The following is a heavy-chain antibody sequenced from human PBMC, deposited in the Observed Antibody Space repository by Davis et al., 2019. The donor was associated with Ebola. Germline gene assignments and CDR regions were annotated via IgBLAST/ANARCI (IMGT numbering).Heavy chain of an antibody. CDR2: INPSGGST. CDR1: GYTFTSYY. D-gene: IGHD3-3*01. Sequence: ASVKVSCKASGYTFTSYYMHWVRQAPGQGLEWMGIINPSGGSTSYAQKFQGRVTMTRDTSTSTVYMELSSLRSEDTAVYYCARVWSGYHTADDAFDIWGQGTMVTVSS. V-gene: IGHV1-46*01. CDR3: ARVWSGYHTADDAFDI. J-gene: IGHJ3*02.